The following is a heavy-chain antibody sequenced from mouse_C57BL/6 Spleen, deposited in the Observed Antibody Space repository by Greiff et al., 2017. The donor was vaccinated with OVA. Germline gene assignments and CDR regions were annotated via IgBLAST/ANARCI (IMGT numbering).Heavy chain of an antibody. CDR3: ARSTVVGAMDD. CDR1: GYAFSSSW. CDR2: IYPGDGDT. V-gene: IGHV1-82*01. D-gene: IGHD1-1*01. J-gene: IGHJ4*01. Sequence: QVQLQQSGPELVKPGASVTLSCKASGYAFSSSWMNWVKQRPGTGLEWIGRIYPGDGDTNYNGKFKGKAPLTADKSSSTAYMQRSSLKSEDSAVYCCARSTVVGAMDDWGQGTSVTVSS.